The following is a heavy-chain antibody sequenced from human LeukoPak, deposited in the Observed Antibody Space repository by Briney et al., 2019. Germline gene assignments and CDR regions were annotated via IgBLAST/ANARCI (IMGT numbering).Heavy chain of an antibody. V-gene: IGHV4-59*08. Sequence: PSETLSLTCIVSGGSISSHYWGWIRQPPGKGLEYIGNIYYTGSTNSSPSLKSRVTISVDTSNNQFSLRLNSVTAADTAVCFCASYGYTSAWTHFDNWGQGILVTVSS. J-gene: IGHJ4*02. CDR1: GGSISSHY. CDR2: IYYTGST. CDR3: ASYGYTSAWTHFDN. D-gene: IGHD6-19*01.